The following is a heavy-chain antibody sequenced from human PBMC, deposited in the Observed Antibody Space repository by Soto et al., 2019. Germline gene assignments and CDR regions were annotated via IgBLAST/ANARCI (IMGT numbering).Heavy chain of an antibody. CDR1: GVAVRTKY. D-gene: IGHD3-16*01. CDR3: ARDPWAADY. CDR2: IYSGGST. V-gene: IGHV3-66*01. J-gene: IGHJ4*02. Sequence: WGSLRLSCAAAGVAVRTKYMSWVRQAPGRGLEWVSVIYSGGSTFYADSVRGRFTISRDNSKNTVNLQMNSLRAEDTAVYYCARDPWAADYWGQGTLVTVSS.